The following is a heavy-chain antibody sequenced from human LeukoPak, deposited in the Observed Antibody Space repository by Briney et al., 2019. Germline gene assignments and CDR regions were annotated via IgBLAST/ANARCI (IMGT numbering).Heavy chain of an antibody. J-gene: IGHJ5*02. CDR2: INPNNGGT. CDR3: ARDLMWELPHIRWFDP. V-gene: IGHV1-2*02. CDR1: GYTFTGYY. Sequence: GASVKVSCKASGYTFTGYYMHWVRQAPGQGPEWMGWINPNNGGTNYAQKFQGRVTMTRDTSISTAYMELSRLRYDDTAVYYCARDLMWELPHIRWFDPWGQGTLVTVSS. D-gene: IGHD1-26*01.